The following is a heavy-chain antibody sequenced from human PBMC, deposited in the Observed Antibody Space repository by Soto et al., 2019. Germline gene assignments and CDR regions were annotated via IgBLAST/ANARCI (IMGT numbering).Heavy chain of an antibody. Sequence: SETLSLTCTVSGGSISSYYWSWIRQPPGKELQYIGYIYYSGSTNYNPSLKRRVTISDDTSTNQFSLTLSSVTAADTAVYYWTRRWGEGRVDSWGQGTLVTV. CDR3: TRRWGEGRVDS. D-gene: IGHD3-10*01. CDR2: IYYSGST. J-gene: IGHJ4*02. CDR1: GGSISSYY. V-gene: IGHV4-59*12.